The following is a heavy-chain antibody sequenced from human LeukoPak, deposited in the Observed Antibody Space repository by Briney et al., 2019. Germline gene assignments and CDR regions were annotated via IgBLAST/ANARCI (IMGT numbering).Heavy chain of an antibody. J-gene: IGHJ4*02. CDR3: ARVHLVDETDY. V-gene: IGHV1-69*13. CDR1: GGTFSSYA. Sequence: SVKVSCKASGGTFSSYAISWVRQAPGQGLEWMGHIIPIFGTANYAQKFQGRVTITADESTNTAYMELSSLRSEDTAVYYCARVHLVDETDYWGQGTLVTVSS. CDR2: IIPIFGTA. D-gene: IGHD3-16*01.